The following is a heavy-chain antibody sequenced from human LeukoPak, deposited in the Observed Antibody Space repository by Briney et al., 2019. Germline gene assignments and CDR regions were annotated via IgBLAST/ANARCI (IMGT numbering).Heavy chain of an antibody. Sequence: PGGSLRLSCVASGFTFTNAWMSWVRRAPGKGLEWVGRIKSRTEGGTTDYAAPVRGRFTISRDDPRNTLSLQMNSLKTEDTAVYYCTHYYYSAFAIWGQGTVVTVSS. CDR1: GFTFTNAW. CDR3: THYYYSAFAI. J-gene: IGHJ3*02. D-gene: IGHD3-22*01. CDR2: IKSRTEGGTT. V-gene: IGHV3-15*01.